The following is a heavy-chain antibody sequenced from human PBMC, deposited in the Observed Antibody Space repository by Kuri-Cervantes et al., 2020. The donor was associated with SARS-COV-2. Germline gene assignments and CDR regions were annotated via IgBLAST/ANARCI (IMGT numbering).Heavy chain of an antibody. CDR1: GFTVNSNY. J-gene: IGHJ5*02. V-gene: IGHV3-53*01. CDR3: ARGRGPGDFWSGLNWFDP. CDR2: IYSSGST. D-gene: IGHD3-3*01. Sequence: GGSLRLSCAASGFTVNSNYMSWVRQAPGKGLEWVSVIYSSGSTNYADSVKGRFTISRDNFKNTLYLQMSSLRAEDTAVYYRARGRGPGDFWSGLNWFDPWGQGTLVTVSS.